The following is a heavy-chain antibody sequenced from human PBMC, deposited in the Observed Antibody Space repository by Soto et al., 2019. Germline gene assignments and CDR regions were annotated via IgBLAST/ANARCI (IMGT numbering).Heavy chain of an antibody. J-gene: IGHJ6*02. Sequence: GASVKVSCKASGYTFTSYDINWVRQATGQGLEWMGWMNPNSGNTGYAQKFQGRVTMTRNTSISTAYMELSSLRSEGTAVYYCVRRDDILTGYYRYYYYYGMDVWGQGTTVTVSS. CDR3: VRRDDILTGYYRYYYYYGMDV. CDR2: MNPNSGNT. D-gene: IGHD3-9*01. CDR1: GYTFTSYD. V-gene: IGHV1-8*01.